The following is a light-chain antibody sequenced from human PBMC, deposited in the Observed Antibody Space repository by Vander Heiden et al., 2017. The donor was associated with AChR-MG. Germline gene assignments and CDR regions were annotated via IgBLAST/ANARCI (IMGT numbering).Light chain of an antibody. V-gene: IGKV3-15*01. CDR3: QQYDNWPPLT. CDR1: QSISNK. Sequence: EILMTQSPDTLSVSPGERATLSCRASQSISNKLAWYQHKPGQAPRLLIYDASTRATGTPARFSGDGSGTEFTLTISSLQSEDFASYYCQQYDNWPPLTFGGGTKVDIK. J-gene: IGKJ4*01. CDR2: DAS.